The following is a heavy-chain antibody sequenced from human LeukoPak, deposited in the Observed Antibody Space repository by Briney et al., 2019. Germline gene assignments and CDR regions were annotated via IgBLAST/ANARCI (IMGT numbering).Heavy chain of an antibody. D-gene: IGHD6-13*01. CDR1: GFTVSSNY. J-gene: IGHJ4*02. V-gene: IGHV3-53*01. Sequence: GGSLRLSCAASGFTVSSNYMSWVRQAPGKGLEWVSVIYSGGSTYYADSVKGRFTISRDNSKNTLYLQMSSLRAEDTAVYYCARDLIAAAGTGYWGQGTLVTVSS. CDR2: IYSGGST. CDR3: ARDLIAAAGTGY.